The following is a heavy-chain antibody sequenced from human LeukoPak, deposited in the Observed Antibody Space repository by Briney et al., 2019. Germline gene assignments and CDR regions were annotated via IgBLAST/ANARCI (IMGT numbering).Heavy chain of an antibody. CDR1: GYTFTSYY. J-gene: IGHJ4*02. D-gene: IGHD6-6*01. Sequence: ASVKVSCKASGYTFTSYYMHWVRQAPGQGLEWMGIIDPSGGSTSYAQKFQGRVTMTRDTSTSTVYMELSSLRSEDTAVYYCARDWEQLGGFDYWGQGTLVTVSS. CDR3: ARDWEQLGGFDY. V-gene: IGHV1-46*01. CDR2: IDPSGGST.